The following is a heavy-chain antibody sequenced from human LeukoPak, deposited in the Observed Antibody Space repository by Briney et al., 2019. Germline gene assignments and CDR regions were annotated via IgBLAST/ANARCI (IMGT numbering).Heavy chain of an antibody. CDR2: ISSSSSYI. D-gene: IGHD5-18*01. CDR1: GFTFSSYS. V-gene: IGHV3-21*01. Sequence: GGSLRLSCAASGFTFSSYSMNWVRQAPGKGLEWVSSISSSSSYIYYADSVKGRFTISRDNAKNSLYLQMNSLRAEDTAVYYCVRVRQPAMVNFDYWGQGTLVTVSS. CDR3: VRVRQPAMVNFDY. J-gene: IGHJ4*02.